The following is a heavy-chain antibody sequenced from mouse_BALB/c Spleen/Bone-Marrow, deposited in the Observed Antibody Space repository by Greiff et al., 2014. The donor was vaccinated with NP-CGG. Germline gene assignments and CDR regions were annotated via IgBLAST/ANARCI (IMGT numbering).Heavy chain of an antibody. CDR1: GFTFSDYY. Sequence: VQLKESGGGLVKPGGSLKLSCAASGFTFSDYYIYWLRQTPEKGLEWVATISDGGNYSYYPDSVKGRFTISRDNAKNNLYLQMSSLKSEDTAMYYCARSRMRYGAMDYWGQGTSVTVFS. V-gene: IGHV5-4*02. CDR2: ISDGGNYS. J-gene: IGHJ4*01. CDR3: ARSRMRYGAMDY. D-gene: IGHD2-10*02.